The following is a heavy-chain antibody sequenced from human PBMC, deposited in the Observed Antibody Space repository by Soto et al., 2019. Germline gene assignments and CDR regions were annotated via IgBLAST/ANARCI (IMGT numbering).Heavy chain of an antibody. Sequence: PMLVNPTQTLTLTCTFSGFLLSTSGVGVGWIRQPPGKALECLALIYWDDDKRYSPSLKSRLTITKDTSKNQVVLTMTNMDPVDKGTNNWVYREAGKWFDQWGQGTLVTVAS. CDR2: IYWDDDK. D-gene: IGHD6-13*01. J-gene: IGHJ5*02. CDR1: GFLLSTSGVG. CDR3: VYREAGKWFDQ. V-gene: IGHV2-5*02.